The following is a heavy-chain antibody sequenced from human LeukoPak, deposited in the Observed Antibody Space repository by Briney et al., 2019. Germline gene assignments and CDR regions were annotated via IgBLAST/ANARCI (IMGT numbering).Heavy chain of an antibody. V-gene: IGHV3-23*01. D-gene: IGHD3-10*01. CDR2: ISGSGGST. J-gene: IGHJ4*02. CDR1: GFTVSSNY. Sequence: PGGSLRLSCAASGFTVSSNYMSWVRQAPGKGLEWVSVISGSGGSTYYADSVKGRFTISRDNSKNTLYLQMNNLRAEDTAVYYCAKGRDSGIFYFDYWGQGTLVTVSS. CDR3: AKGRDSGIFYFDY.